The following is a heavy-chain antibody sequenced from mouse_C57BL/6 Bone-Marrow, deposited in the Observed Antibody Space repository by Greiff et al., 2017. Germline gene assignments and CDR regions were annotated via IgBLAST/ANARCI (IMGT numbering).Heavy chain of an antibody. Sequence: QVQLQQPGAELVKPGASVKMSCKASGYTFTSYWITWVKQRPGQGLEWIGDLYPGSGSTNYNEKFKSKATLTVDTSSSTAYMQLSSLTSEDSAVXYCARWLMWLLWYFDVWGTGTTVTVSS. D-gene: IGHD2-3*01. CDR1: GYTFTSYW. CDR2: LYPGSGST. J-gene: IGHJ1*03. CDR3: ARWLMWLLWYFDV. V-gene: IGHV1-55*01.